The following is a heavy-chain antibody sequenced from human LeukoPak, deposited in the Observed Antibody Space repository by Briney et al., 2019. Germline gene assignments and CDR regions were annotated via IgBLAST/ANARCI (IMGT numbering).Heavy chain of an antibody. J-gene: IGHJ4*02. V-gene: IGHV1-46*01. CDR1: GYTFTSYY. Sequence: ASVKVSCKASGYTFTSYYMHWVRQAPGQGLEWMGIINPSGGSTSYAQKFQGRVTMTRDTSTSTVYMELSSLRSEDTAVYFCAKSFRVGAGKYYFDCWGQGTLVTVSP. D-gene: IGHD6-13*01. CDR3: AKSFRVGAGKYYFDC. CDR2: INPSGGST.